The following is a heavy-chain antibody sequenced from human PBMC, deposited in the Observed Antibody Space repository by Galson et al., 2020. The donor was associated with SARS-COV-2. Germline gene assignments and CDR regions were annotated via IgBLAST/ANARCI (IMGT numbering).Heavy chain of an antibody. D-gene: IGHD1-26*01. Sequence: GESLKISCAASGFTFSSYSMNWVRQAPGKGLEWVSSISSSSSYIYYADSVKGRFTISRDNAKNSLYLQMNSLRAEDTAVYYCTHLVGATRYVDDYWGQGTLVTVSS. CDR1: GFTFSSYS. CDR3: THLVGATRYVDDY. V-gene: IGHV3-21*01. J-gene: IGHJ4*02. CDR2: ISSSSSYI.